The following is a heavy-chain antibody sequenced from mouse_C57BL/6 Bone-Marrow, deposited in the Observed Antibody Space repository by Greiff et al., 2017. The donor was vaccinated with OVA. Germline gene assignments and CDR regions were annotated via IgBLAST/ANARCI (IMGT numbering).Heavy chain of an antibody. CDR2: IWSGGST. CDR3: AILIYYDYDGPLSY. Sequence: VQLQESGPGLVQPSQSLSITCTVSGFSLTSYGVHWVRQSPGKGLEWLGVIWSGGSTDYNAAFISRLSISKDNSKSQVFFKMNSLQADDTAIYYCAILIYYDYDGPLSYWGQGTLVTVSA. D-gene: IGHD2-4*01. V-gene: IGHV2-2*01. CDR1: GFSLTSYG. J-gene: IGHJ3*01.